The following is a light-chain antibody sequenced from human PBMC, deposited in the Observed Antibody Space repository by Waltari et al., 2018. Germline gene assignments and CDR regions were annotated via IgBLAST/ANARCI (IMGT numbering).Light chain of an antibody. J-gene: IGKJ2*01. CDR2: DAS. CDR1: QSVSSY. Sequence: EIVLTQSPATLSLSPGERATLSCRASQSVSSYLVWYQQKPGQPPRLLIYDASKRATGIPARFSGSGSGTDFTLTISRLEPEDFAVYYCQQRGNWPSGYTFGQGTKLEIK. CDR3: QQRGNWPSGYT. V-gene: IGKV3-11*01.